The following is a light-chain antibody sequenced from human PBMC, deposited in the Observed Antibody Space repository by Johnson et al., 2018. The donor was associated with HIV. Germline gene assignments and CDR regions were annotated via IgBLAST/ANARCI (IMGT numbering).Light chain of an antibody. CDR2: DNN. CDR1: SSNIGNNY. Sequence: QSVLTQPPSVSAAPGQKVTISCSGSSSNIGNNYVSWYQQLPGTAPKLLIYDNNKRPSGIPDRFSGSKSGTSATLGITGLQTRDAADYYCGTWDTSLNAYVFGTGTKVTVL. J-gene: IGLJ1*01. V-gene: IGLV1-51*01. CDR3: GTWDTSLNAYV.